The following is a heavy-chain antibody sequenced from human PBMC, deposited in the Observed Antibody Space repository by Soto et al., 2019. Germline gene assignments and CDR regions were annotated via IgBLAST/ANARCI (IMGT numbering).Heavy chain of an antibody. Sequence: PGGSLRLSCAASGFTFSSYAMSWVRQAPGKGLEWVSAISGSGGSTYYADSVKGRFTISRDNSKNTLYLQMNSLRAEDTAVYYCAKDTIVVVPAAPTLPQDPWGQGTLVTVSS. V-gene: IGHV3-23*01. CDR1: GFTFSSYA. D-gene: IGHD2-2*01. CDR3: AKDTIVVVPAAPTLPQDP. J-gene: IGHJ5*02. CDR2: ISGSGGST.